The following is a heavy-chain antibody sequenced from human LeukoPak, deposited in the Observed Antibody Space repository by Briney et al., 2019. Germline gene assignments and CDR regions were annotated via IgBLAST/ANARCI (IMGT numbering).Heavy chain of an antibody. CDR1: GGTFSSYA. Sequence: SVKVSCKASGGTFSSYAISWVRQAPGQGLEWMGGIIPIFGTANYAQKFQGRVTMTRDTSTSTVYMELSSLRSEDTAVYYCARDNGLRGTFDYWGQGTLVTVSS. CDR3: ARDNGLRGTFDY. CDR2: IIPIFGTA. D-gene: IGHD2-15*01. J-gene: IGHJ4*02. V-gene: IGHV1-69*05.